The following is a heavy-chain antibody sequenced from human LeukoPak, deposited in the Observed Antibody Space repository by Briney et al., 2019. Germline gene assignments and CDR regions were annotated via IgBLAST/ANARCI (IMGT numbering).Heavy chain of an antibody. CDR1: GFTFRSYN. J-gene: IGHJ4*02. CDR2: ISSSSYI. Sequence: GGSLRLSCAASGFTFRSYNMNWVRQAPGKRPEWVSSISSSSYIYYADSVKGRFTISRDNAKNSLYLQMNSLSAEDTALYYCARGASRADYWGQGTLVTVSS. V-gene: IGHV3-21*01. CDR3: ARGASRADY.